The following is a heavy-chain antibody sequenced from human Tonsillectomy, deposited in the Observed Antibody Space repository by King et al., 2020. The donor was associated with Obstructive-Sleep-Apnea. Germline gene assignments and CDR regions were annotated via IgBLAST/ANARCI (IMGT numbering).Heavy chain of an antibody. CDR2: IRYDGNNK. V-gene: IGHV3-30*02. D-gene: IGHD1-7*01. Sequence: VQLVESGGGVVQPGRSLRLSCEASGFTFSSYGMHWVRQAPGKGLEWVSFIRYDGNNKYYAGSVKGRFTISRENPKNTLYLQMDDLRTADTAVYYCAKDAAITGTLDYWGQGILVTVSS. CDR1: GFTFSSYG. J-gene: IGHJ4*02. CDR3: AKDAAITGTLDY.